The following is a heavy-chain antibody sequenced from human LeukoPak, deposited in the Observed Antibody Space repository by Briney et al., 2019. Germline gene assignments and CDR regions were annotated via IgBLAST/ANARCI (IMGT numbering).Heavy chain of an antibody. V-gene: IGHV3-48*01. Sequence: GGSLRLSCAAAGFTFSSYSTNWGRKAPGKGLEWVSYISSGSSTIYYADSVKGRFTISRDNAKNSLYLQMNRLRAEDTAVYYCARDRFAYCSSTSCFDAFDIWGEARKV. CDR1: GFTFSSYS. J-gene: IGHJ3*02. D-gene: IGHD2-2*01. CDR3: ARDRFAYCSSTSCFDAFDI. CDR2: ISSGSSTI.